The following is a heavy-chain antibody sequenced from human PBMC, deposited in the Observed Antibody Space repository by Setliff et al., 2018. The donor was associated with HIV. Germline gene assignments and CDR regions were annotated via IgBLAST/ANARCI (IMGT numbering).Heavy chain of an antibody. V-gene: IGHV3-11*04. CDR3: ANSLYGSGSPFDY. Sequence: SLRLSCAASGFIFSDFYMSWIRQAPGKGLEWVSSITSRSVSTYYADSVKGRFTISRDNANDSLYLQMNTLRAEDTAVYYCANSLYGSGSPFDYWGQGTLVTVSS. CDR2: ITSRSVST. J-gene: IGHJ4*02. D-gene: IGHD3-10*01. CDR1: GFIFSDFY.